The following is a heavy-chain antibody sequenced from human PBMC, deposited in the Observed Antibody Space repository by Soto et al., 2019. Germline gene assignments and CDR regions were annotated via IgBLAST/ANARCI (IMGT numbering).Heavy chain of an antibody. D-gene: IGHD6-19*01. CDR2: VNMDGSNT. CDR3: ARGAKRQWLVDD. CDR1: GFTFSTYW. Sequence: EVQLVESGGGLVQPGGSLRLSCEASGFTFSTYWLHWVRQAPGKGLVWVERVNMDGSNTTYADSVKGRFTISRDNAKNTVYQQMNSLRDGDTAVYYYARGAKRQWLVDDWGQGTLGSVST. V-gene: IGHV3-74*01. J-gene: IGHJ4*02.